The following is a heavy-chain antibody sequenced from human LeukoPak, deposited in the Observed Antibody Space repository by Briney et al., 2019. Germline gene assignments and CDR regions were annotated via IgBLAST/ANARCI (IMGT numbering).Heavy chain of an antibody. CDR1: GFTFSDYY. CDR3: ARDHTYYSNRYYYYYMDV. J-gene: IGHJ6*03. V-gene: IGHV3-11*01. D-gene: IGHD4-11*01. CDR2: ISSSGSTI. Sequence: GGSLRLSCAPSGFTFSDYYMSWIRQAPGKGRGWVSYISSSGSTILYAESVKARFTISRDNAKNSLYLQMNSLRAEDTAVYYCARDHTYYSNRYYYYYMDVWGKGTTVTVSS.